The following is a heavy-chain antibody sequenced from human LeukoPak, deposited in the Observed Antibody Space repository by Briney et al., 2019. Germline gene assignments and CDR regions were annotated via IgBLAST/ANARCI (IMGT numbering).Heavy chain of an antibody. CDR1: GYTFTGYY. V-gene: IGHV1-2*02. CDR3: ARINLKTSGYYRLDY. J-gene: IGHJ4*02. D-gene: IGHD3-22*01. Sequence: GASVKVSCKASGYTFTGYYLHWVRQAPGRGLEWMGWINPNNGDTTYTQKFQGRVTMTGDTSITTAYMELSRLMSDDTAVYYCARINLKTSGYYRLDYWGQGTLVTVSS. CDR2: INPNNGDT.